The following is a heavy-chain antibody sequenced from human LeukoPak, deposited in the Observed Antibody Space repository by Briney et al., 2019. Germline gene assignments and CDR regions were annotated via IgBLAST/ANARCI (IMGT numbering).Heavy chain of an antibody. CDR3: ARDKVAVTTDYYYYMDV. V-gene: IGHV3-30*02. CDR1: GFTFSSYG. Sequence: GGSLRLPCAASGFTFSSYGMHWVRQAPGKGLEWVAFIRYDGSNKYYADSVKGRFTISRDNSKNTLYLQMNSLRAEDTAVYYCARDKVAVTTDYYYYMDVWGKGTTVTVSS. CDR2: IRYDGSNK. D-gene: IGHD4-17*01. J-gene: IGHJ6*03.